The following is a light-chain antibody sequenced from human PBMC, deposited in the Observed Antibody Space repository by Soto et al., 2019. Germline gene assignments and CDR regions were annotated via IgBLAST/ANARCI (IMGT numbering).Light chain of an antibody. J-gene: IGKJ1*01. CDR3: QQYETFSGT. Sequence: DIQMTPSPSTLSASVGATVTVTCRASQSVSGWLAWYQQKPGEAPKLLIYAASALPRGVPSRFSGSGSGTKFTLTIASLQPDDFATYYCQQYETFSGTFGPGTKVDIK. CDR1: QSVSGW. CDR2: AAS. V-gene: IGKV1-5*01.